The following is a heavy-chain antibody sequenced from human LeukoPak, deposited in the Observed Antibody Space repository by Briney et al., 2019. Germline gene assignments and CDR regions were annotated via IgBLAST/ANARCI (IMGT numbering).Heavy chain of an antibody. J-gene: IGHJ4*02. CDR2: ISGSGGST. Sequence: GGSLRLSCAASGFTFSSYAMSWVRQAPGKGLEWVSAISGSGGSTYYADSVKGRFAISRDNSKNTLYLQMNSLRAEDTAVYYCAKSKGSGYDWDYWGQGTLVTVSS. V-gene: IGHV3-23*01. D-gene: IGHD5-12*01. CDR3: AKSKGSGYDWDY. CDR1: GFTFSSYA.